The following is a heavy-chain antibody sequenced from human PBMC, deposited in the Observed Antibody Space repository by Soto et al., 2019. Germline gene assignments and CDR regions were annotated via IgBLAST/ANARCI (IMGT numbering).Heavy chain of an antibody. CDR2: ISSSSSYI. CDR3: ARDRGDCSSTRCRRFDP. D-gene: IGHD2-2*01. CDR1: GFTFSSYS. Sequence: GGSLRLSCAASGFTFSSYSMNWVRQAPGKGLEWVSSISSSSSYIYYADSVKGRFTISRDNAKNSLYLQMNSLRAEDTAVYYCARDRGDCSSTRCRRFDPWGQGTLVTVSS. J-gene: IGHJ5*02. V-gene: IGHV3-21*01.